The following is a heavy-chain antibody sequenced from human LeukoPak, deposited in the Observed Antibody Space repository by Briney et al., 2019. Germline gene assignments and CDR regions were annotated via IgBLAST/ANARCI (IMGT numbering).Heavy chain of an antibody. Sequence: ASVRVSFTVSGYSLTELSMHWVRQAPGKGLEWMGGFDPRNGGTYFAQNFQGRVTLTEDTSADTSSMELRSLKSDDTAVYYCTTSDRQFCSPSSCYMPFDYWGQGSLVTVSS. CDR1: GYSLTELS. D-gene: IGHD2-2*02. V-gene: IGHV1-24*01. J-gene: IGHJ4*02. CDR2: FDPRNGGT. CDR3: TTSDRQFCSPSSCYMPFDY.